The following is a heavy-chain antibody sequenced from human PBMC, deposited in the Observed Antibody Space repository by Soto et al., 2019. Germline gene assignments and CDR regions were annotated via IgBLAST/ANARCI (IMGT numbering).Heavy chain of an antibody. V-gene: IGHV1-3*01. CDR1: GYTFTSYA. D-gene: IGHD1-26*01. CDR2: INAGNGNT. J-gene: IGHJ6*03. CDR3: ARADSGSYLDYYYYMDV. Sequence: ASVKVSCKASGYTFTSYAMHWVRQAPGQRLEWMGWINAGNGNTKYSQKFQGRVTITRDTSASTAYMELSSLRSEDTAVYYCARADSGSYLDYYYYMDVWGKGTTVTVSS.